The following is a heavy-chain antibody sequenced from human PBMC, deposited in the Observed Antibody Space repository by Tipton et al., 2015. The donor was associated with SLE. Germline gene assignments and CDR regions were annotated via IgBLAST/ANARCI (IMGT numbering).Heavy chain of an antibody. Sequence: LRLSCTVSGGSISSHYWSWIRQPPGKGLEWIGYIYYSGSTNYNPSLKSRVTISVDTSKNQFSLKLSSVTAADTAVYYCARAQGYSYGWRNYYYGMDVWGQGTTVTVSS. J-gene: IGHJ6*02. CDR3: ARAQGYSYGWRNYYYGMDV. D-gene: IGHD5-18*01. V-gene: IGHV4-59*11. CDR1: GGSISSHY. CDR2: IYYSGST.